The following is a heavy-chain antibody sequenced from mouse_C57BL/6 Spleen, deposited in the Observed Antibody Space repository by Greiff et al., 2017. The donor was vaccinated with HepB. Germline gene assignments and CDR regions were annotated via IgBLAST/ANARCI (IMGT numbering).Heavy chain of an antibody. D-gene: IGHD1-1*01. Sequence: VQLQQSGAELVKAGASVKMSCKASGYTFTSYWMHGVKQRLGQGREWFAETNPTNGRTYYNEKFKSKATLTVDKSSSTAYMLLSGPTFEDSAVYYCARIKKIVATYFDYWAQGTTLTVSS. CDR2: TNPTNGRT. CDR3: ARIKKIVATYFDY. J-gene: IGHJ2*01. V-gene: IGHV1S81*02. CDR1: GYTFTSYW.